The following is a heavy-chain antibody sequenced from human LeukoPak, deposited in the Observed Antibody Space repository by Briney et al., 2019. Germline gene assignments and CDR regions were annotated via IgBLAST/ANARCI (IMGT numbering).Heavy chain of an antibody. J-gene: IGHJ6*03. CDR2: ISAYNGYT. CDR3: ARASPYDLCLDYSYYYYMDV. CDR1: GYTFTSYG. V-gene: IGHV1-18*01. Sequence: ASVKVSCKASGYTFTSYGISWVRQAPGQGLEWMGWISAYNGYTNYAQKLQGTVTMTTDTSTSTAYMELRSLRSDDTAVYYCARASPYDLCLDYSYYYYMDVWGKGTTVTVSS. D-gene: IGHD3-3*01.